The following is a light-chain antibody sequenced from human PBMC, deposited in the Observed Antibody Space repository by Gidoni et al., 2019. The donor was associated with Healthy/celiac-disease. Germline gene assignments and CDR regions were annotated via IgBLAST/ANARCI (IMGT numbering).Light chain of an antibody. CDR3: QQYYSTPRT. CDR1: QSVLYSSKNKNY. V-gene: IGKV4-1*01. J-gene: IGKJ1*01. CDR2: WAS. Sequence: DIVMTQSPDSLAVSLGERATIHCKSSQSVLYSSKNKNYLAWYQQKPGQPPKLLIYWASTRESGVPDRFSGSGSGTEFTLTISSLQAEDVAVYYCQQYYSTPRTFGQGTKVEIK.